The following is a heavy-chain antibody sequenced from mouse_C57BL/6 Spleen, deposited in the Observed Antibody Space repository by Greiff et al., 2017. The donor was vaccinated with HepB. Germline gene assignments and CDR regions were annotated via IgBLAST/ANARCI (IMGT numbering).Heavy chain of an antibody. V-gene: IGHV1-85*01. CDR3: ARRGGGRTGYFDY. CDR1: GYTFTSYD. Sequence: QVQLKESGPELVKPGASVKLSCKAYGYTFTSYDINWVKQRPGQGLEWIGWIYPRDGSTKYNEKFKGKATLTVDTSSSTAYMELHSLTSEDSAVYYCARRGGGRTGYFDYWGQGTTLTVSS. J-gene: IGHJ2*01. D-gene: IGHD4-1*01. CDR2: IYPRDGST.